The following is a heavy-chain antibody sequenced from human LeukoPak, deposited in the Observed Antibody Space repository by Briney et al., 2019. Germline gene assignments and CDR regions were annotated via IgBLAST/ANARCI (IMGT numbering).Heavy chain of an antibody. CDR1: GFTFSSYG. CDR2: ISYDGSNK. V-gene: IGHV3-30*18. Sequence: GGSLRLSCAASGFTFSSYGMHWVRQAPGKGLEWVAVISYDGSNKYYADSVKGRFTISRDSSKNTLYLQMNSLRAEDTAVYYCAKNPRYDSSGYYFDYWGQGTLVTVSS. CDR3: AKNPRYDSSGYYFDY. J-gene: IGHJ4*02. D-gene: IGHD3-22*01.